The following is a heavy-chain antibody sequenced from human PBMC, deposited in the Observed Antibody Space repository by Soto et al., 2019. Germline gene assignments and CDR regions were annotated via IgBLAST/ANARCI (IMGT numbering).Heavy chain of an antibody. CDR3: ARDLGSGYDPGDY. V-gene: IGHV1-69*13. Sequence: QVQLVQSGAEVKKPGSAVKVSCKASAATFSGYSISWVRQAPGQGLEWMGGIIPLFGTTNYAQRFQGRVTITADKSTSTAYMELCSLKSEDTAIYYCARDLGSGYDPGDYWGQGTLVTVSS. J-gene: IGHJ4*02. CDR1: AATFSGYS. CDR2: IIPLFGTT. D-gene: IGHD5-12*01.